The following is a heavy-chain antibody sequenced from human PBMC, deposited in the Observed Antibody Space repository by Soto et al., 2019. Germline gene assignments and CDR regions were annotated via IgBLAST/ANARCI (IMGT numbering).Heavy chain of an antibody. D-gene: IGHD3-22*01. V-gene: IGHV4-59*01. CDR1: GGSSSSYY. J-gene: IGHJ6*02. Sequence: TSETLSLTCTVSGGSSSSYYWSWIRQPPGKGLEWIGYIYYSGSTNYNPSLKSRVTISVDTSKNQFSLKLSSVTAADTAVYYCAREGYYYDSSGYLYGMDVWGQGTTVTVSS. CDR3: AREGYYYDSSGYLYGMDV. CDR2: IYYSGST.